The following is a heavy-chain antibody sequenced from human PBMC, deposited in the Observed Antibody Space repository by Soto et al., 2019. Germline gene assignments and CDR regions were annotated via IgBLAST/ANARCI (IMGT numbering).Heavy chain of an antibody. V-gene: IGHV1-8*01. CDR1: GYTFTSYD. J-gene: IGHJ5*02. CDR3: ATEVVDTAVVASGFYA. CDR2: LNPNSGYT. D-gene: IGHD5-18*01. Sequence: QVQLVQSGAEVKKPGASVKVSCKASGYTFTSYDINWVRQATGQGLEGMGWLNPNSGYTGCAQKYQGRVTMPSNSYRCAAYMERSSPRSEDTAVYYCATEVVDTAVVASGFYAWDQGALVTVSS.